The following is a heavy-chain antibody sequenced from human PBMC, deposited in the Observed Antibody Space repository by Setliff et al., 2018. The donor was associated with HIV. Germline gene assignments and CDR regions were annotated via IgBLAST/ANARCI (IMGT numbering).Heavy chain of an antibody. D-gene: IGHD1-26*01. V-gene: IGHV4-38-2*01. CDR1: GYSISSGYY. Sequence: SETLSLTCAVSGYSISSGYYWGWIRQPPGKGLEWIGTIYQSGSTYYNPSLKSRVTISLGTSKNQFSLKLSSVTAADTAVYYCARGGAVSAYFQHWGQGTLVTVSS. J-gene: IGHJ1*01. CDR3: ARGGAVSAYFQH. CDR2: IYQSGST.